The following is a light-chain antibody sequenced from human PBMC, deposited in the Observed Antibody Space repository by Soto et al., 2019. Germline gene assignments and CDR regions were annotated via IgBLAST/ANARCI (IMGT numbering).Light chain of an antibody. V-gene: IGKV1-12*01. CDR3: LQSHTFPYT. Sequence: DLQMTQSPSSASASVGDRVTIDCRASQGIKNWIAWYQQKPGKAPNLLIYAASSFHSGVPSRFSGSGSGTDFTLTISGLQPEDFATYYCLQSHTFPYTLGQGTKVE. CDR1: QGIKNW. J-gene: IGKJ2*01. CDR2: AAS.